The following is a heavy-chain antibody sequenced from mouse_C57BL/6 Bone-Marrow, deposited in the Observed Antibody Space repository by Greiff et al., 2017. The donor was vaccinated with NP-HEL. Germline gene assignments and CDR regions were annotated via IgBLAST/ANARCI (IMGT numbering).Heavy chain of an antibody. J-gene: IGHJ1*03. Sequence: VQLQQSGTVLARPGASVKMSCKTSGYTFTSYWMHWVKQRPGQGLEWIGAIYPGNSDTSYNQKFKGKAKLTAVASASTAYMELSSLTNEDSAVYYCTTYDYGSRPHWYVDVWGTGTTVTVSS. CDR3: TTYDYGSRPHWYVDV. V-gene: IGHV1-5*01. CDR1: GYTFTSYW. CDR2: IYPGNSDT. D-gene: IGHD1-1*01.